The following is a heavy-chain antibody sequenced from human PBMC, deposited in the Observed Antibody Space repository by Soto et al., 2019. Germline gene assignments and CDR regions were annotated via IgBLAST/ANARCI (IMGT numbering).Heavy chain of an antibody. V-gene: IGHV1-58*01. J-gene: IGHJ6*02. Sequence: VKVSCKSSGYTFTSSAVQWVLQARGQRLEWIGWIVVGSGNTNYAQKFQERVTITRDMSTSTAYMELSSLRSEDTAVYYCAADNGYSYGYPYYYYGMDVWGQGTTVTVSS. CDR3: AADNGYSYGYPYYYYGMDV. D-gene: IGHD5-18*01. CDR1: GYTFTSSA. CDR2: IVVGSGNT.